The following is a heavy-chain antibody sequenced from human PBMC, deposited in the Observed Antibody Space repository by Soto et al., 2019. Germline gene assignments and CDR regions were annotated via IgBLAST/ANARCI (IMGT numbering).Heavy chain of an antibody. CDR1: GFTFSSYG. CDR3: GRTASYYYGMDV. V-gene: IGHV3-30*03. D-gene: IGHD5-18*01. Sequence: GGSLRLSCAASGFTFSSYGMHWVRQAPGKGLEWVAVISYDGSNKYDADSVKGRLTISRDNSKNTLYLQMNSLRAEDTAVYYCGRTASYYYGMDVWGQGTTVTVSS. J-gene: IGHJ6*02. CDR2: ISYDGSNK.